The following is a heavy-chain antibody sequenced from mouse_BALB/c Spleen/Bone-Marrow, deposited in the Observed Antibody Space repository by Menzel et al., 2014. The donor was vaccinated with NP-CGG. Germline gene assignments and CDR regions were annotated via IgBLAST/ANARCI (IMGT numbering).Heavy chain of an antibody. V-gene: IGHV7-3*02. J-gene: IGHJ3*01. CDR2: IRNIANGYTT. CDR3: ARDTGNYVRFAY. CDR1: GFTFTVYY. Sequence: EVKLMESGGGLVQPGGSLRLSCATSGFTFTVYYMSWVRQPPGKALEWLGFIRNIANGYTTEYSASVKGRFTISRDNSQSILYLQMNTLRAENSATYYCARDTGNYVRFAYWGQGTLVTVSA. D-gene: IGHD2-1*01.